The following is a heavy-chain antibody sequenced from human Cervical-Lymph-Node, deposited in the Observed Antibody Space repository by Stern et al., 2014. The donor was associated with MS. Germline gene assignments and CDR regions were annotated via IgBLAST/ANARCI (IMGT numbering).Heavy chain of an antibody. CDR1: RFTFDNYG. D-gene: IGHD1-7*01. J-gene: IGHJ5*02. CDR3: AKHRGEDWNYAFWFDP. V-gene: IGHV3-30*18. Sequence: VQLVESGGGVVQPGTSLRLSCAASRFTFDNYGMHWVRLAPGKGLEWVALISDDGSNKHYADSVKGRFTISRDNSNNTLFLQMNSLRAEDTAVYYCAKHRGEDWNYAFWFDPWGQGTLVTVSS. CDR2: ISDDGSNK.